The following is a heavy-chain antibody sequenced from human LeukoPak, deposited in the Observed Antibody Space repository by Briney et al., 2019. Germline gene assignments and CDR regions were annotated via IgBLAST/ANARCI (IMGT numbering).Heavy chain of an antibody. V-gene: IGHV1-46*01. CDR1: GYTFISYD. CDR3: ARDFSGWYWFDP. D-gene: IGHD6-19*01. Sequence: ASVKVSCKASGYTFISYDINWVRQAPGQGLEWMGIINPSGGSTSYAQKFQGRVTMTRDTSTSTVYMELSSLRSEDTAVYYCARDFSGWYWFDPWGQGTLVTVSS. CDR2: INPSGGST. J-gene: IGHJ5*02.